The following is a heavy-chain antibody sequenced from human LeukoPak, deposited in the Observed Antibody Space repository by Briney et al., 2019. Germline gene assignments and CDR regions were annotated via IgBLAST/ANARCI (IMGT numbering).Heavy chain of an antibody. V-gene: IGHV1-2*02. CDR2: IHPNSGRT. CDR3: AREEVVVVPAAMDY. J-gene: IGHJ4*02. CDR1: RYTFTGYY. Sequence: PSVGVSYGSCRYTFTGYYMHWVRQAPGQGLEWMGWIHPNSGRTNYTQKFQRRVTMTRDTSISTAYMELSRLRSDDTAVYYCAREEVVVVPAAMDYWGQGTLVTVSS. D-gene: IGHD2-2*01.